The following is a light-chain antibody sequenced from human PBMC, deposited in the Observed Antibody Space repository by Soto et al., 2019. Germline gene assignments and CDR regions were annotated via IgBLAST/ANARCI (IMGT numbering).Light chain of an antibody. Sequence: EIVLTQSPGTLSLSPGERATLSCRASQSVSNNYLAWYQQKPGQAPRLLIYGASNRATGIPDRFSGSGSGTDFTLTISRLEPEDFAVYYCQQNGSSRTFGQGTKVDIK. CDR1: QSVSNNY. CDR3: QQNGSSRT. J-gene: IGKJ1*01. CDR2: GAS. V-gene: IGKV3-20*01.